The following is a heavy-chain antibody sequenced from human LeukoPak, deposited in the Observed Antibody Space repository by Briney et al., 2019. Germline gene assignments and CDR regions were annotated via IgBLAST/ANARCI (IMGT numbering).Heavy chain of an antibody. CDR2: IYSGGST. Sequence: GGSLRLSCAASGFAVSSNYMSWVRQAPGKGLEWVSVIYSGGSTYYADSVKGRFTISRDNSKNTLYLQMNSLRAEDTAVYYCAREVARGYFDYWGQGTLVTVSS. J-gene: IGHJ4*02. D-gene: IGHD2-15*01. CDR1: GFAVSSNY. V-gene: IGHV3-53*01. CDR3: AREVARGYFDY.